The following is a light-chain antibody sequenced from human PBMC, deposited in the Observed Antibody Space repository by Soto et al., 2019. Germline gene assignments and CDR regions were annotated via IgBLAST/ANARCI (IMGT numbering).Light chain of an antibody. CDR2: DTS. J-gene: IGLJ1*01. CDR3: LLPYSGGRV. Sequence: QAVVTQEPSLTVSPGGTVTLTCGSSTGAVTSGHYPYWFQQKPGQAPRTLIYDTSNKHSWTPARFSGSLLGGKAALTLSGAQPEDEAEYYRLLPYSGGRVFGTGTKVTVL. CDR1: TGAVTSGHY. V-gene: IGLV7-46*01.